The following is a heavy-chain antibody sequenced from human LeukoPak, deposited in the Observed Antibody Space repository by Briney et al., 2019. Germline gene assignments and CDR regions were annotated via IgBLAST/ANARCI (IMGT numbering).Heavy chain of an antibody. Sequence: SVKVSCKASGGTFSSYAISWVRQAPGQGLEWMGRIIPILGIANYAQKFQGRVTITTDKSTSTAYMELSSLRSEDTAVYCCASRTVVGATEYFQHWGQGTLVTLSS. CDR2: IIPILGIA. V-gene: IGHV1-69*04. CDR1: GGTFSSYA. J-gene: IGHJ1*01. D-gene: IGHD1-26*01. CDR3: ASRTVVGATEYFQH.